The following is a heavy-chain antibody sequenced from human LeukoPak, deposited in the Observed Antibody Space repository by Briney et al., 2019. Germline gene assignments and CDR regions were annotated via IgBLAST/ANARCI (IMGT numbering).Heavy chain of an antibody. CDR1: GYTFTSYG. V-gene: IGHV1-18*01. CDR2: ISAYNGNT. J-gene: IGHJ4*02. D-gene: IGHD6-13*01. CDR3: ARSGVFSSSWQPSDY. Sequence: GASVKVSCKASGYTFTSYGISWVRQAPGQGLEWMGWISAYNGNTNYAQKLQGRVTMTTDTSTSTAYMELRSLRSDDTAVYYCARSGVFSSSWQPSDYWGQGTLVTVSS.